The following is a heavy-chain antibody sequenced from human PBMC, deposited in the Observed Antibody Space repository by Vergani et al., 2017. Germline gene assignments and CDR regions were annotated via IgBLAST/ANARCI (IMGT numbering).Heavy chain of an antibody. J-gene: IGHJ3*02. Sequence: QVQLVESGGGVVQPGGSLRLSCAASGFTFSSYGMHWVRQAPGKGLEWVAVISYDGSNKYYADSVKGRFTISRDNSKNTLYLQMNSLRAEDTAVYYCAKSQAGSEETFDIWGQGTMVTVSS. CDR2: ISYDGSNK. CDR1: GFTFSSYG. D-gene: IGHD3-10*01. CDR3: AKSQAGSEETFDI. V-gene: IGHV3-30*18.